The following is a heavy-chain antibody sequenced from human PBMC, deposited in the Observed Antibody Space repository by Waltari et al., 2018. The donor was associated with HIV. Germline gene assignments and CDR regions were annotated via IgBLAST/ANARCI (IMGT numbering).Heavy chain of an antibody. CDR1: GGSFSGYY. Sequence: QVQLQQWGAGLLKPSATLSLTCAVYGGSFSGYYWSWIRQPPGKGLEWIGEINHSGSTNYNPSLKSRVTISVDTSKNQFSLKLSSVTAADTAVYYCARYEWFGENPGPPDYWGQGTLVTVSS. V-gene: IGHV4-34*01. CDR3: ARYEWFGENPGPPDY. CDR2: INHSGST. J-gene: IGHJ4*02. D-gene: IGHD3-10*01.